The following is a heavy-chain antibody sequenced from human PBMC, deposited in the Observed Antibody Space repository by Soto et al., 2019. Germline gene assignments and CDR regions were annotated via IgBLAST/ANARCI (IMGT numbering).Heavy chain of an antibody. CDR3: ARNYGHAFDI. V-gene: IGHV4-59*01. J-gene: IGHJ3*02. Sequence: SETLSLTCTVSGGSIRSYYWSWIRQPPGKGLEWIGYIYYSGSTNYNPPLKSRVTISVDTSKNQFSLKLSSVTAADTAVYYCARNYGHAFDIWGQGTMVTVSS. D-gene: IGHD1-7*01. CDR2: IYYSGST. CDR1: GGSIRSYY.